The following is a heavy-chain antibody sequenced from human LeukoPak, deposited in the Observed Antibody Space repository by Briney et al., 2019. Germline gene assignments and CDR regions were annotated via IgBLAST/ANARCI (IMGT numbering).Heavy chain of an antibody. D-gene: IGHD3-22*01. J-gene: IGHJ6*02. CDR2: ISSSSSTI. Sequence: GRSLRLSCAASGFTFSSYRMNWVRQAPGKGLEWVSYISSSSSTIYYADSVKGRFTISRDNAKNSLFLQMNSLRAEDTAVYYCARDWGDYYDTPYYYGMDVWGQGTTVTVPS. V-gene: IGHV3-48*01. CDR3: ARDWGDYYDTPYYYGMDV. CDR1: GFTFSSYR.